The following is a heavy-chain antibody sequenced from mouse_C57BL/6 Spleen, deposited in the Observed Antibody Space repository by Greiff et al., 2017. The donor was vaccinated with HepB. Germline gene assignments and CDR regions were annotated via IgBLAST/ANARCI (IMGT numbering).Heavy chain of an antibody. CDR3: ARPGLLLRLVGGYFDV. D-gene: IGHD1-2*01. CDR1: GFTFSDYG. V-gene: IGHV5-17*01. CDR2: ISSGSSTI. J-gene: IGHJ1*03. Sequence: EVKLVESGGGLVKPGGSLKLSCAASGFTFSDYGMHWVRQAPEKGLEWVAYISSGSSTIYYADTVKGRFTISRDNAKNTLFLQMTSLRSEDTAMYYCARPGLLLRLVGGYFDVWGTGTTVTVSS.